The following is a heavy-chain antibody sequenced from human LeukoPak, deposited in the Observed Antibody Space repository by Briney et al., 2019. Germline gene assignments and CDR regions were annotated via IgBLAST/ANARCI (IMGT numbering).Heavy chain of an antibody. D-gene: IGHD1-26*01. CDR1: GGSISSYY. J-gene: IGHJ5*02. Sequence: KPSETLSLTCTVSGGSISSYYGSWSRQPAGKGLEWIGRIYTSGSTNYNPSLKSQVTMSVETSKNQFSLKLSSVTAADTAVYYCARDPIVGATLGLFDPWGQGTLVTVSS. V-gene: IGHV4-4*07. CDR2: IYTSGST. CDR3: ARDPIVGATLGLFDP.